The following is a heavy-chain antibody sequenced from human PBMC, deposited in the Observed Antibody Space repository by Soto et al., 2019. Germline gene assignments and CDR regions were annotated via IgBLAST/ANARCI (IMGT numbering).Heavy chain of an antibody. D-gene: IGHD4-17*01. J-gene: IGHJ6*02. V-gene: IGHV1-3*01. CDR3: ARDPVTTAFYYYYGMDV. CDR2: INAGNGNT. Sequence: VKVSCKASGYTFTSYAMHWVRRAPGQRLEWMGWINAGNGNTKYSQKFQGRVTITRDTSASTAYMELSSLRSEDTAVYYCARDPVTTAFYYYYGMDVWGQGTTVTVSS. CDR1: GYTFTSYA.